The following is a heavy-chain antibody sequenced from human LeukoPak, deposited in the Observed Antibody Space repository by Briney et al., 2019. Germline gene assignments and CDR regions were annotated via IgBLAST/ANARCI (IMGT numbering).Heavy chain of an antibody. J-gene: IGHJ4*02. CDR3: TRLTYSSSSDY. CDR1: GFTFSGSA. CDR2: IRSKANSYGT. V-gene: IGHV3-73*01. Sequence: GGSLKLSCAASGFTFSGSAMHWVRQASGKELEWVGRIRSKANSYGTAYAASVKGRFTISRDDSKNTAYLQMNSLRTEDTAVYYCTRLTYSSSSDYWGQGTLVTVSS. D-gene: IGHD6-13*01.